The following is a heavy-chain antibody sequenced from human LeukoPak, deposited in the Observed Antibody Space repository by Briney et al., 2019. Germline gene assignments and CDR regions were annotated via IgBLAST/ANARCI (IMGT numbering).Heavy chain of an antibody. J-gene: IGHJ4*02. D-gene: IGHD3-10*01. CDR2: IRYDGSNK. CDR3: AKGYGSGSDY. Sequence: GGSLRLSCAASGFTVSSNYMSWVRQAPGKGLEWVAFIRYDGSNKYYADSVKGRFTISRDNSKNTLYLQMNSLRAEDTAVYYCAKGYGSGSDYWGQGTLVTVSS. V-gene: IGHV3-30*02. CDR1: GFTVSSNY.